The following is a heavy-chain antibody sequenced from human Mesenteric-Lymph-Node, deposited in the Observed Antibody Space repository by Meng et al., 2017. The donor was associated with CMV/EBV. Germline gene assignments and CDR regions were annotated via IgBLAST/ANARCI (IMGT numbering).Heavy chain of an antibody. J-gene: IGHJ3*02. CDR3: TRDSRSRWEKQGAFEI. D-gene: IGHD1-26*01. CDR2: IRHKVYGGTT. Sequence: GESLKISCSASGFTLGDYALSWVRQAPGKGLEWVGFIRHKVYGGTTDYAASVRGRFTISRDDSKNIAYLQMNSLKAEDTAIYYCTRDSRSRWEKQGAFEIWGQGTMVTVSS. V-gene: IGHV3-49*04. CDR1: GFTLGDYA.